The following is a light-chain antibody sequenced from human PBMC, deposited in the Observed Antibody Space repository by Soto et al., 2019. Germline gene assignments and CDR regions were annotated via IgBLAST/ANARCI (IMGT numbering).Light chain of an antibody. CDR1: SSNIGAGHD. Sequence: QSVLTQPPSVSGSPGQRVTISCTGSSSNIGAGHDVHWYQQFPGTAPQLLIFGNNNRPSGVPDRFSGSKSGSSASLAITGLQAEDEADCYCQSYDLSLSAYVFGTGTRSPS. V-gene: IGLV1-40*01. CDR3: QSYDLSLSAYV. J-gene: IGLJ1*01. CDR2: GNN.